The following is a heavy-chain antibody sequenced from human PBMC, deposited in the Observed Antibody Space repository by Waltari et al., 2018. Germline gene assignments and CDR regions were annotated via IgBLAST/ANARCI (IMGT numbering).Heavy chain of an antibody. CDR3: ARDYYGGNSNY. CDR1: GFTFSSYR. D-gene: IGHD3-10*01. V-gene: IGHV3-21*01. Sequence: EVQLVESGGGLVKPGTSLRLSCAASGFTFSSYRMNWVRQAPGKWREWVSSISRSSSAIYYADPVKGRFTISRDNAKNSLYLQLNSLRAEDTAVYYCARDYYGGNSNYWGQGTLVTVSS. J-gene: IGHJ4*02. CDR2: ISRSSSAI.